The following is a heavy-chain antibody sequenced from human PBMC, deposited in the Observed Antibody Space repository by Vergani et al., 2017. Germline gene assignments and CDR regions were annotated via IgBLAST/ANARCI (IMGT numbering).Heavy chain of an antibody. Sequence: QVQLVQSGAEVKKPGASVKVSCKASGYTFTSYDINWVRQATGQGLEWMGWMNPNSGNTGYAQKFQGRVTMTRNTSISTAYMELSSLRSEDAAVYYCAGRIAAAGTRGMDVWGQGTTVTVSS. CDR3: AGRIAAAGTRGMDV. CDR1: GYTFTSYD. J-gene: IGHJ6*02. D-gene: IGHD6-13*01. V-gene: IGHV1-8*01. CDR2: MNPNSGNT.